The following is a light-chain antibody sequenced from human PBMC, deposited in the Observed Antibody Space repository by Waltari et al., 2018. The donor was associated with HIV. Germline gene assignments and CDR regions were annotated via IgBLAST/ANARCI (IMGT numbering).Light chain of an antibody. V-gene: IGLV1-44*01. CDR2: SKN. CDR3: AAWDDSLNGVV. J-gene: IGLJ2*01. Sequence: QSVLTQPPSASGTPGQRVTISCSGSSSNIGSNTVNWYQQLPGTAPRLLVYSKNQRPSGVPDRFSGSKSGTSASLAISGLQSEDEADYYCAAWDDSLNGVVFGGGTNLTVL. CDR1: SSNIGSNT.